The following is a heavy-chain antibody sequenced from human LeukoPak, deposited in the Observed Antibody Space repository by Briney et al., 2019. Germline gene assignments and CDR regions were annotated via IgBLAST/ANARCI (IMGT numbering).Heavy chain of an antibody. J-gene: IGHJ4*02. CDR3: ARELPYCSSTSCSKAGFDY. D-gene: IGHD2-2*01. CDR2: ISGSGGGT. Sequence: GGSLRLSCAVSGITLSNYGMSWVRQAPGKGLEWVAGISGSGGGTNYADSVQGRFTISRDNSKNTLYLQMNSLRAEDTAVYYCARELPYCSSTSCSKAGFDYWGQGTLVTVSS. V-gene: IGHV3-23*01. CDR1: GITLSNYG.